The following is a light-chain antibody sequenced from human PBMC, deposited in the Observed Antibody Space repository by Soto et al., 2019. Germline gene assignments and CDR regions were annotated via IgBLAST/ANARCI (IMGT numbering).Light chain of an antibody. V-gene: IGKV1-5*01. CDR1: QDITRW. J-gene: IGKJ1*01. Sequence: DIQMTQSPSSVSGSVGDRVTITCRASQDITRWLAWYQQKPGKAPKLLIYDASSLESGVPSRFSGSGPGTEFTLTISSLQPDDFATYYCQQYNSYSGTFGQ. CDR3: QQYNSYSGT. CDR2: DAS.